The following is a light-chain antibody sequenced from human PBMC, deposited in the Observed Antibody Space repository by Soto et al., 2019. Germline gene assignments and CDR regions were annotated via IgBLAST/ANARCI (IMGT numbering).Light chain of an antibody. V-gene: IGKV1-39*01. CDR1: QSISSY. CDR3: QQSYSTIHWT. CDR2: AAS. J-gene: IGKJ3*01. Sequence: DIQMTQSPSSLSASVGDRVTITCRASQSISSYLNWYQQKPGKAPKLLIYAASSLQSGVPSRFSGSGSGTDFTLTISTLQPQDFETSYCQQSYSTIHWTFGPGTKVDI.